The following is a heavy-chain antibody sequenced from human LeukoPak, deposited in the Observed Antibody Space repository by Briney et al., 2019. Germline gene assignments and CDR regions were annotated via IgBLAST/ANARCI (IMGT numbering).Heavy chain of an antibody. D-gene: IGHD4-17*01. V-gene: IGHV3-30*02. Sequence: GGSLRLSRAASAFTFSRYGMHWVRQAPGKGLEWVAFIRYDGSKKYYADSVKGRFTISRDNSKNTLYLQMNSLRAEDTAVYYCAKEIWPTVTTPGWTYFDYWGQGALVTVSS. CDR3: AKEIWPTVTTPGWTYFDY. J-gene: IGHJ4*02. CDR1: AFTFSRYG. CDR2: IRYDGSKK.